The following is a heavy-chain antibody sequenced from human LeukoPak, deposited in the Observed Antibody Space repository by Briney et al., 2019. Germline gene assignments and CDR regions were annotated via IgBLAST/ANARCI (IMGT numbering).Heavy chain of an antibody. Sequence: PSETLSLTCAVNGGSFSGYYWSWIRQPPGKGLEWIGEINHSGSTNCNPSLKSRVTISVDTSKNQFSLKLSSVTAADTAVYYCARPVRYCSSTSCYAGDAFDIWGQGTMVTVSS. CDR3: ARPVRYCSSTSCYAGDAFDI. CDR2: INHSGST. D-gene: IGHD2-2*01. V-gene: IGHV4-34*01. CDR1: GGSFSGYY. J-gene: IGHJ3*02.